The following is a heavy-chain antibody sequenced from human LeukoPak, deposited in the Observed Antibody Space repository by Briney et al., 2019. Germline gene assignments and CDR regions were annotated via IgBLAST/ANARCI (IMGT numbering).Heavy chain of an antibody. V-gene: IGHV3-30-3*01. CDR1: GFTFSSYA. D-gene: IGHD3-22*01. J-gene: IGHJ5*02. CDR2: ISYDGSNK. Sequence: GRSLRLSCAASGFTFSSYAMHWVRQAPGKGLEWVAVISYDGSNKYYADSVKGRFTISRDNSKNTLYLQMNSLRAEDTAVYYCAREYYYDSSGYYASWGQGTLVTVSS. CDR3: AREYYYDSSGYYAS.